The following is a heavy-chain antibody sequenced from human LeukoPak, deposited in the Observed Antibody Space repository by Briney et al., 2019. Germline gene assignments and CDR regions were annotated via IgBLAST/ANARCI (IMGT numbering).Heavy chain of an antibody. CDR1: GGSVSSGS. CDR2: ISSSGDTI. V-gene: IGHV3-48*03. Sequence: LSLTCTVSGGSVSSGSNFWNWIRQPPGKGLEWVSYISSSGDTIYYADSVRGRFTISRDNAKNSLCVQMDSLRAEDSAVYYCARRAYSGSLGAHWGQGILVTVSS. D-gene: IGHD1-26*01. CDR3: ARRAYSGSLGAH. J-gene: IGHJ4*02.